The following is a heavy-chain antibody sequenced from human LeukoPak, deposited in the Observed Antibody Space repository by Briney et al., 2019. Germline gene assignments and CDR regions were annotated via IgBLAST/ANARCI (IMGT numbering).Heavy chain of an antibody. CDR3: ARYGRSGAYPHGFDM. CDR1: EDTFSSHW. CDR2: IYPGDSDT. Sequence: GESLKISCQGSEDTFSSHWIGWVRQMPGKGLEWMGIIYPGDSDTRYSPSFEGRATISVDRSINTAYLQWSSLRASDTAMYYCARYGRSGAYPHGFDMWGQGTMVTVSS. V-gene: IGHV5-51*01. D-gene: IGHD3-10*01. J-gene: IGHJ3*02.